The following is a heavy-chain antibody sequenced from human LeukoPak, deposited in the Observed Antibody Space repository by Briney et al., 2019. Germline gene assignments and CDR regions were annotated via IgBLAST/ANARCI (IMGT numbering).Heavy chain of an antibody. J-gene: IGHJ4*02. V-gene: IGHV3-23*01. CDR1: GLTFNNYA. D-gene: IGHD3-22*01. Sequence: GGSLRLSCAVSGLTFNNYAMSWVRQAPGKGLEWVSAISKSGDHTYYAASAKGRFTIYRDNSENTQYLQMNSLRAEDTAVYYCATLGEYYDSSGYYYNWGQGTLVTVSS. CDR3: ATLGEYYDSSGYYYN. CDR2: ISKSGDHT.